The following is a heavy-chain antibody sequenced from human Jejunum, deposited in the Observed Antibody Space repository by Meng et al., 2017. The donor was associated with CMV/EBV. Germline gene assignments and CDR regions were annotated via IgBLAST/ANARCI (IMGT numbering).Heavy chain of an antibody. Sequence: QVQLQESGPGLVKPSQTLSLTCGVSGDSISSGDSYWSWIRQPPGKGLEWIGYIYESGSTSYNPSLESRVTISVDTSKNQFSLKVMSVTAADTAVYYCAREGTNSYHFDYWGQGTLVTVSS. CDR2: IYESGST. CDR3: AREGTNSYHFDY. J-gene: IGHJ4*02. V-gene: IGHV4-30-4*01. D-gene: IGHD1-14*01. CDR1: GDSISSGDSY.